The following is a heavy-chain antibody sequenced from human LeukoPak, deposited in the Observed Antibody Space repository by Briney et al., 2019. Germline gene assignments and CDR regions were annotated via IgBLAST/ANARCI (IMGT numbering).Heavy chain of an antibody. CDR1: GYTFTGYY. D-gene: IGHD1-7*01. J-gene: IGHJ5*02. CDR2: ISAYNGNT. CDR3: ARAHNWNYRFDP. Sequence: ASVKVSCKASGYTFTGYYMHWVRQATGQGLEWMGWISAYNGNTNYAQKLQGRVTMTTDTSTSTAYMELRSLRSDDTAVYYCARAHNWNYRFDPWGQGTLVTVSS. V-gene: IGHV1-18*04.